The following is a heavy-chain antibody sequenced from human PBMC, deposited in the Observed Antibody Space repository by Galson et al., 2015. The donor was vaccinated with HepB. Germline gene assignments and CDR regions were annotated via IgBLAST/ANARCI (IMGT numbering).Heavy chain of an antibody. D-gene: IGHD2-2*01. CDR3: AKGGDQLRTYNWFDP. J-gene: IGHJ5*02. V-gene: IGHV3-23*01. CDR2: ISVSGVST. CDR1: GFTFSSYA. Sequence: SLRLSCAASGFTFSSYAMSWVRQAPGKGLEWVSGISVSGVSTYYADSVKGRFTISRDNSKSTLYLQMNSLRAEDTAVYFCAKGGDQLRTYNWFDPWGQGTLVTVSS.